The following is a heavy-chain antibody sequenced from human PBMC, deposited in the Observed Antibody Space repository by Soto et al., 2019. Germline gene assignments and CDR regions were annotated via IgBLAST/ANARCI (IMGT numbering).Heavy chain of an antibody. V-gene: IGHV1-2*02. J-gene: IGHJ6*04. Sequence: EASVKVSCKASGYTFTGYYMHWVRQAPGQGLEWMGWINPNSGGTNYAQKFQGRVTMTRDTSISTAYMELSRLRSDDTAVYYCARDIITIFGVVIMGYYYGMDVWGKGTTVTVSS. CDR3: ARDIITIFGVVIMGYYYGMDV. CDR2: INPNSGGT. D-gene: IGHD3-3*01. CDR1: GYTFTGYY.